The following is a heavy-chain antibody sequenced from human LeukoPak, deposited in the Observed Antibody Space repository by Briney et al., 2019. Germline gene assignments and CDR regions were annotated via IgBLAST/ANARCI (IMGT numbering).Heavy chain of an antibody. Sequence: GASVKVSCKASGYTFTSYGISWVRQAPGQGLEWMGRISAYNGNTNYAQKLQGRVTMTTDTSTSTAYMELRSLRSDDTAVYYCATTIWSGYPHYYYYMDVWGKGTTVTVSS. CDR1: GYTFTSYG. J-gene: IGHJ6*03. CDR3: ATTIWSGYPHYYYYMDV. CDR2: ISAYNGNT. V-gene: IGHV1-18*01. D-gene: IGHD3-3*01.